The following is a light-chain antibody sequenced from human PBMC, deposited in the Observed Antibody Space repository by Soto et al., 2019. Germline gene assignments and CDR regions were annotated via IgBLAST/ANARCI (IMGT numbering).Light chain of an antibody. Sequence: EIVLTQSPGTLSLSPGERATLSCRASQSISSSYLAWYQQKPGQAPRLLIYGTSSRATGIPDRFSGSGSGKDFTLTISILEPADFAVYYCHQYGSSPPFTFGPGTKVDFK. J-gene: IGKJ3*01. CDR3: HQYGSSPPFT. CDR2: GTS. V-gene: IGKV3-20*01. CDR1: QSISSSY.